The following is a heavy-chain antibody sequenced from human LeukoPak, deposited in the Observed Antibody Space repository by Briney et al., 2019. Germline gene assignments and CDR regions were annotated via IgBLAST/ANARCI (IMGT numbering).Heavy chain of an antibody. CDR1: GGSFSDYY. CDR3: AALSRGPPNSQSPRHNYYDSSGHRAHAFDI. D-gene: IGHD3-22*01. Sequence: KPSETLSLTCAVYGGSFSDYYWGWIRQPPGKGLEWIGEINHSGNTYYNPSLKSRVTISIDTSKNQFSLMLTSVTAADTAVYYCAALSRGPPNSQSPRHNYYDSSGHRAHAFDIWGQGTMVTVSS. V-gene: IGHV4-34*01. CDR2: INHSGNT. J-gene: IGHJ3*02.